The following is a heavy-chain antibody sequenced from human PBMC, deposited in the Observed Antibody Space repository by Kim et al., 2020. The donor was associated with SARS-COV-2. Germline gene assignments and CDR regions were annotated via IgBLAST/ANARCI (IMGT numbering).Heavy chain of an antibody. CDR2: INHSGST. J-gene: IGHJ6*02. V-gene: IGHV4-34*01. Sequence: SETLSLTCAVYGGSFSGYYWSWIRQPPGKGLEWIGEINHSGSTNYNPSLKSRVTISVDTSKNQFSLKLSSVTAADTAVYYCARAGRYYYYGMDVWGQGTTVTVSS. CDR3: ARAGRYYYYGMDV. D-gene: IGHD1-26*01. CDR1: GGSFSGYY.